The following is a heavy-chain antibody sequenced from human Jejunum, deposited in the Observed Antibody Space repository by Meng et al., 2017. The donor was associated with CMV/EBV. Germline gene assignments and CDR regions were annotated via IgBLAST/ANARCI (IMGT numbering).Heavy chain of an antibody. CDR1: GYTFTSYA. J-gene: IGHJ4*02. D-gene: IGHD2-2*01. V-gene: IGHV1-3*01. CDR2: INGGNGKT. Sequence: HVTLVQSGAEVKKPGASVKVSCKASGYTFTSYAIHWVRQAPGKRLEWMGWINGGNGKTKYSQKFQGRVTITRDTSASTAYMELSSLRSEDTAVYYCARDVVVPAALTVRIDYWGQGTLVTVSS. CDR3: ARDVVVPAALTVRIDY.